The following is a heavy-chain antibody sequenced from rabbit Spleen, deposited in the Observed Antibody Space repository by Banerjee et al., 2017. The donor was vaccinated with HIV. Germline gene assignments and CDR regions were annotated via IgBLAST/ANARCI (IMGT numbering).Heavy chain of an antibody. CDR1: VFSLTSNDY. V-gene: IGHV1S45*01. Sequence: QELVVESGGRLVKPEGSLTLTCTASVFSLTSNDYFCWLRQPPGKGLEWIACIDVGSSGFTYHASWTKGLFTITKSSTTAMTEQMSRITAEDAAYYFWTEDGSSNYSNDGMNLWGQGTLVTVS. CDR3: TEDGSSNYSNDGMNL. CDR2: IDVGSSGFT. D-gene: IGHD8-1*01. J-gene: IGHJ6*01.